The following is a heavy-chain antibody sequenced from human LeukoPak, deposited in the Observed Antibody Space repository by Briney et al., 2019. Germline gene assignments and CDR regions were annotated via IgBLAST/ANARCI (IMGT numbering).Heavy chain of an antibody. CDR2: IYPGDSDT. J-gene: IGHJ4*02. CDR3: ARHLSSTGGCCYVDY. CDR1: GYSFTTYW. D-gene: IGHD2-2*01. V-gene: IGHV5-51*01. Sequence: GESLKISCTTSGYSFTTYWIGWVRQVAGKDLEWMWIIYPGDSDTRYSPCFEGQCTIPADESTNTAYRQCSSLKASDTATYYCARHLSSTGGCCYVDYWGQGTLVTVSP.